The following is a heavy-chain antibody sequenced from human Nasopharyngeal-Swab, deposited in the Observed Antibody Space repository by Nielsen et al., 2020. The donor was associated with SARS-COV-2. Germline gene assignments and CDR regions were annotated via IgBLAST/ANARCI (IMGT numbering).Heavy chain of an antibody. D-gene: IGHD6-19*01. CDR3: ARETVAGPRHDY. Sequence: GASLQISCAASGFTFSSYGMHWVRQAPGKGLEWVAVISYDGSNKYYADSVKGRFTISRDNSKNTLYLQMNSLRAEDTAVYYCARETVAGPRHDYWGQGTLVTVSS. V-gene: IGHV3-30*03. CDR1: GFTFSSYG. J-gene: IGHJ4*02. CDR2: ISYDGSNK.